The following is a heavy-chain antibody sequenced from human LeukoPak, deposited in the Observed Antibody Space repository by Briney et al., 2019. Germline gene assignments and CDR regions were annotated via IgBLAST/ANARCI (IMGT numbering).Heavy chain of an antibody. J-gene: IGHJ3*02. CDR3: AKGLLWFGEMDAFDI. Sequence: GGSLRLSCAASGFTFSSYGMHWVRQAPGKGLEWVAVISYDGSNKYYADSVRGRFTISRDNSKNTLYLQMNSLRAEDTAVYYCAKGLLWFGEMDAFDIWGQGTTVTVSS. CDR1: GFTFSSYG. D-gene: IGHD3-10*01. V-gene: IGHV3-30*18. CDR2: ISYDGSNK.